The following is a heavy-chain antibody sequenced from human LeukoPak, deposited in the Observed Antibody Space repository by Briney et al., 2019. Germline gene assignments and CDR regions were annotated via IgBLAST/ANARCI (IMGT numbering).Heavy chain of an antibody. Sequence: GASVKVSCKASGYTFTGYYMHWVRQAPGQGLEWMGWINPNSGGTNYAQKFQGRVTMTRDTSISTAYMELSRLRSDDTAVYYCARGTPGGAVLLWFGEPHEIDYWGQGTLVTVSS. CDR2: INPNSGGT. CDR3: ARGTPGGAVLLWFGEPHEIDY. V-gene: IGHV1-2*02. D-gene: IGHD3-10*01. J-gene: IGHJ4*02. CDR1: GYTFTGYY.